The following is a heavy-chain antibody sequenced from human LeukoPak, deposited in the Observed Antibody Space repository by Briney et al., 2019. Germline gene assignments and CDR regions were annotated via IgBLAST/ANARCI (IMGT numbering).Heavy chain of an antibody. J-gene: IGHJ4*02. V-gene: IGHV6-1*01. D-gene: IGHD3-3*01. Sequence: SRTLSLTFDISGDSVSSNGASWTWIRQSPSRGLEWLGRTYYRSKWYNDYAVSVKSRISINPDTSKNQFSLQMNSVTPEDTAVYYCARETDFGVVTNWGQGTLVTVSS. CDR2: TYYRSKWYN. CDR3: ARETDFGVVTN. CDR1: GDSVSSNGAS.